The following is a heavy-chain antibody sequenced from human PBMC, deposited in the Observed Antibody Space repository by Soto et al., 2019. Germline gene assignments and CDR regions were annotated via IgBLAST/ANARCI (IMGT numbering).Heavy chain of an antibody. Sequence: PGGSLRLSCAASGFTFSNGWMSWVRQAPGKGLEWVGRIKSTTDGGTTDYAAPVKGRFTISRDDSKNTLYLQMNSLKTEDTAVYYCTTEFIGFLGPDDYWGQGTLVTVSS. V-gene: IGHV3-15*01. D-gene: IGHD1-26*01. CDR1: GFTFSNGW. CDR3: TTEFIGFLGPDDY. J-gene: IGHJ4*02. CDR2: IKSTTDGGTT.